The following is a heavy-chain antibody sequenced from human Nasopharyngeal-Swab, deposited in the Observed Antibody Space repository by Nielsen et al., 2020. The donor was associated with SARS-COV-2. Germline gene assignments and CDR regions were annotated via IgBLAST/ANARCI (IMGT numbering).Heavy chain of an antibody. D-gene: IGHD2-2*01. J-gene: IGHJ6*02. Sequence: GGSLRLSCAASGFTVSSNYMSWVRQAPGKGLGWVSVIYSGGSTYYADSVKGRFTISRDNSKNTLYLQMNSLRAEDTAVYYCARVPCSSTSCYVGGYGMDVWGQGTTVTVSS. CDR1: GFTVSSNY. CDR2: IYSGGST. CDR3: ARVPCSSTSCYVGGYGMDV. V-gene: IGHV3-53*01.